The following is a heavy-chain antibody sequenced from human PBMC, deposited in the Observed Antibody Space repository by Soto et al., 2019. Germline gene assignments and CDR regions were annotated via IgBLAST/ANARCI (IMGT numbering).Heavy chain of an antibody. CDR3: ARSRGDCSGGSCYGGFFYYYYGMDV. J-gene: IGHJ6*02. D-gene: IGHD2-15*01. Sequence: SVKVSCKASGGTFSSYAISWVREAPGQGLEWMGGIIPIFGTANYAQKFQGRVTITADESTSTAYMELSSLRSEDTAVYYCARSRGDCSGGSCYGGFFYYYYGMDVWGQGTTVTVSS. CDR1: GGTFSSYA. V-gene: IGHV1-69*13. CDR2: IIPIFGTA.